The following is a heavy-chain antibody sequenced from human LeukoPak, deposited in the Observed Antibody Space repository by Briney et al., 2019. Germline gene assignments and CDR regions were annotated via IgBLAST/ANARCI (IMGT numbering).Heavy chain of an antibody. V-gene: IGHV1-69*05. CDR1: VGTFSSYA. D-gene: IGHD2-15*01. J-gene: IGHJ4*02. CDR3: ATLGYCSGGSCYRDDY. CDR2: IIPIFGTA. Sequence: GASVKVSFKASVGTFSSYAISWVRQAPGQGLEWMGGIIPIFGTANYAQKFQGRVTITTDESTSTAYMELSSLRSEDTAVYYCATLGYCSGGSCYRDDYWGQGTLVTVPS.